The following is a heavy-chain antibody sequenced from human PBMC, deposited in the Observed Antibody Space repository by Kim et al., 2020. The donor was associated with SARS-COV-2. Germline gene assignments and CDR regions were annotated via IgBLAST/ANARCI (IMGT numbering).Heavy chain of an antibody. CDR1: GYTFTSYA. CDR3: AREREPVGHYYDSSGYYSYFDY. V-gene: IGHV7-4-1*02. CDR2: INTNTGNP. J-gene: IGHJ4*02. Sequence: ASVKVSCKASGYTFTSYAMNWVRQAPGQGLEWMGWINTNTGNPTYAQGFTGRFVFSLDTSVSTAYLQISSLKAEDTAVYYCAREREPVGHYYDSSGYYSYFDYWGQGTLVTVSS. D-gene: IGHD3-22*01.